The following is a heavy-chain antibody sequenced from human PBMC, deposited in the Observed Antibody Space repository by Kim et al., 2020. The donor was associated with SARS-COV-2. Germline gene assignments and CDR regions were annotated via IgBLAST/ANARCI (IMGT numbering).Heavy chain of an antibody. Sequence: ASVKVSCKASGYTFSDQYIHWVRQAPGQGLEWVGWINPSTGDTKSAQNFHGRVTMTREASITTAYMALSRLTSDDTAVYYCARDPGRGWNLDYWGQGTLVTVSS. CDR3: ARDPGRGWNLDY. CDR1: GYTFSDQY. V-gene: IGHV1-2*02. J-gene: IGHJ4*02. D-gene: IGHD6-19*01. CDR2: INPSTGDT.